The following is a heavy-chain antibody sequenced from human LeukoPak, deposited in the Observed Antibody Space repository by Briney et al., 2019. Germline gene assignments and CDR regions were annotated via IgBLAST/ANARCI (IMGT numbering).Heavy chain of an antibody. CDR1: GGSISSYY. V-gene: IGHV4-4*07. J-gene: IGHJ4*02. CDR2: IYTSGST. Sequence: SETLSLTCTVSGGSISSYYWSWIRQPAGKGLEWIGRIYTSGSTNYNPSLKSRVTMSVDTSKNQFSLKLSSVTAADTAVYYCARGDPHETYYDFWSGYYTFDYWGQGTLVTVSS. D-gene: IGHD3-3*01. CDR3: ARGDPHETYYDFWSGYYTFDY.